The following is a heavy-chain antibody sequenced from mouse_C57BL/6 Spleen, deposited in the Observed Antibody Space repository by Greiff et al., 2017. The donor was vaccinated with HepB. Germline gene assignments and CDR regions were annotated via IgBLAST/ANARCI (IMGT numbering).Heavy chain of an antibody. CDR1: GYTFTSYW. CDR3: ARGGPRGAMDY. CDR2: IYPSDSET. D-gene: IGHD6-1*01. Sequence: VQLQQPGAELVRPGSSVKLSCKASGYTFTSYWMDWVKQRPGQGLEWIGNIYPSDSETHYNQKFKDKATLTVDKSSSTAYMQLSSLTSEDSAVYYCARGGPRGAMDYWGQGTSVTVSS. V-gene: IGHV1-61*01. J-gene: IGHJ4*01.